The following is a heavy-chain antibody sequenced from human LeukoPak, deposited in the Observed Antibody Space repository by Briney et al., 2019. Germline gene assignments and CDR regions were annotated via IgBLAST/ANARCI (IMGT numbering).Heavy chain of an antibody. J-gene: IGHJ4*02. V-gene: IGHV3-30*02. D-gene: IGHD5-12*01. Sequence: GGSLRLSCAGSGFSFSSYGMHWVRQAPGKGLEWMAFIRSNGSNKYYADSVKGRFTISRDNSKNTLYMQMNSLRAEGTAVYFCAKDALVAASHSDNRGQGTLVTVSS. CDR3: AKDALVAASHSDN. CDR1: GFSFSSYG. CDR2: IRSNGSNK.